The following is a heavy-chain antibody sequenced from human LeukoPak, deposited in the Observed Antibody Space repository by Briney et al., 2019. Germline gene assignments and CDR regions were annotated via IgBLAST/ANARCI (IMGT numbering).Heavy chain of an antibody. CDR3: AREYGYNYGVYSDY. V-gene: IGHV1-18*01. CDR2: ISAYNGNT. Sequence: ASVKVSCKASGYTFTSYGISWVRQAPGQGLEWMGWISAYNGNTNYAQKLQGRVTMTTDTSTSTAYMELSSLRSEDTAVYYCAREYGYNYGVYSDYWGQGTLVTVSS. CDR1: GYTFTSYG. D-gene: IGHD5-24*01. J-gene: IGHJ4*02.